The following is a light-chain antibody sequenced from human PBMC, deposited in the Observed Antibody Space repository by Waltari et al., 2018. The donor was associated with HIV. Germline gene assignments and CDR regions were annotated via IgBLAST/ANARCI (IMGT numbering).Light chain of an antibody. J-gene: IGLJ3*02. CDR2: VDSDGIQ. CDR1: TEYSHYA. Sequence: QLVVTQSSSASASLGASVKLTCTLTTEYSHYAIAWHQQQPDKGPRYLMKVDSDGIQTKGDGIPDRFSGSSAGADRFLIISSLQSEDEADYYCQTWGTGIVFGGGTKVTVL. CDR3: QTWGTGIV. V-gene: IGLV4-69*01.